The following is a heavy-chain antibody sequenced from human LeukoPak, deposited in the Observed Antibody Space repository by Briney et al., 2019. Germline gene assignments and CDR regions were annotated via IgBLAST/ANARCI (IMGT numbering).Heavy chain of an antibody. CDR1: GYTLTELS. CDR3: ATKGRVGGNYYDSSGYGY. J-gene: IGHJ4*02. D-gene: IGHD3-22*01. CDR2: FDPEDGET. V-gene: IGHV1-24*01. Sequence: ASVKVSCKVSGYTLTELSIHWVRQAPGKGLEWMGGFDPEDGETIYAQKFQGRVTMTEDTSTDTAYMELSSLRSEDTAVYYCATKGRVGGNYYDSSGYGYWGQGTLVTVSS.